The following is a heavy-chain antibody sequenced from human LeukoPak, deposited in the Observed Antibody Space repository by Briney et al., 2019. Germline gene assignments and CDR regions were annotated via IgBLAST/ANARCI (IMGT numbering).Heavy chain of an antibody. J-gene: IGHJ6*02. D-gene: IGHD6-13*01. V-gene: IGHV3-73*01. CDR2: IRSKANSYAT. CDR3: TCRSPPGIAAVQEGMDV. CDR1: GFTFSGSA. Sequence: GGSLKLSCAASGFTFSGSAIHWVRQASGKGLEWVGRIRSKANSYATAYAASVKGRFTISRDDSKNTAYLQMDSLKTEDTAMYYCTCRSPPGIAAVQEGMDVWGQGTTVTVSS.